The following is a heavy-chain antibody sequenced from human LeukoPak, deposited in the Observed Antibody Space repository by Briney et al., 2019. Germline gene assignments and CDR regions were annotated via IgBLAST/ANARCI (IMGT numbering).Heavy chain of an antibody. CDR3: ARAEMATLIDY. V-gene: IGHV3-30-3*01. J-gene: IGHJ4*02. Sequence: GRSLRLSCAASGFTFSSYAMHWVRQAPGKGLEWVAVISYDGSNKYYADSAKGRFTISRDNSKNTLYLQMNSLRAEDTAVYYCARAEMATLIDYWGQGTLVTVSS. D-gene: IGHD5-12*01. CDR1: GFTFSSYA. CDR2: ISYDGSNK.